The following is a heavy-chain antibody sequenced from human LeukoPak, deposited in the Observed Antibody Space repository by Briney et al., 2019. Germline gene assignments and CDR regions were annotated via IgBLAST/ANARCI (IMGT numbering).Heavy chain of an antibody. D-gene: IGHD3-3*02. CDR1: GGSLSGYY. J-gene: IGHJ3*02. CDR3: ARPISGDYAFDI. V-gene: IGHV4-34*01. CDR2: INHSGST. Sequence: SETLSLTCAVYGGSLSGYYGSWIRQPPGKGLEWIGEINHSGSTTYNPSLKSRVTILVDTSKNQFSLKLSPVPAADTVVYYCARPISGDYAFDIWGQGTMVTVSS.